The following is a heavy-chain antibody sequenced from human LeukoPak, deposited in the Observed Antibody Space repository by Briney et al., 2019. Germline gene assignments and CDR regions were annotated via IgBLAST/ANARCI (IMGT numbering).Heavy chain of an antibody. Sequence: GRSLRLSCAASGFTFTTYDMHWVRQAPGKGLEWVAVISYDGSNTYYADSVKGRFTISRDNSKNMLYLQMNSLRAEDTAVYYCAREPIAAAGDNWFDPWGQGTLVTVSS. CDR3: AREPIAAAGDNWFDP. J-gene: IGHJ5*02. V-gene: IGHV3-30*03. CDR2: ISYDGSNT. D-gene: IGHD6-13*01. CDR1: GFTFTTYD.